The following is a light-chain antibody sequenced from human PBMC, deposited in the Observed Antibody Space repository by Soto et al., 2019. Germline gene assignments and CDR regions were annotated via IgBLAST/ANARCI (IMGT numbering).Light chain of an antibody. V-gene: IGLV2-14*03. CDR3: TSYTSDSSVI. J-gene: IGLJ2*01. CDR1: SSDIGGYRY. CDR2: DVN. Sequence: QSALTQPASVSGSPGQSVTISCTGSSSDIGGYRYVSWYQQRPGKAPKLIIYDVNYRPSGVSNRFSGSKSGSTASLTISGLQPEDEADYYCTSYTSDSSVIFGGGTQLTVL.